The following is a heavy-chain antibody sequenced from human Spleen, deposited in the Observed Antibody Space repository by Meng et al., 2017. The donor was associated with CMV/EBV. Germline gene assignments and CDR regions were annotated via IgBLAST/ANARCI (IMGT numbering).Heavy chain of an antibody. J-gene: IGHJ4*02. V-gene: IGHV6-1*01. CDR3: ARDLWGSPGEY. CDR1: GDSVSSNDAD. CDR2: TYYRYKWYN. Sequence: IDGDSVSSNDADWNWIRQSPSRGLEWLGKTYYRYKWYNEYALSVKSRIIINPDTSKNQFSLQLNSVTPEDTAVYYCARDLWGSPGEYWGQGTLVTVSS. D-gene: IGHD3-16*01.